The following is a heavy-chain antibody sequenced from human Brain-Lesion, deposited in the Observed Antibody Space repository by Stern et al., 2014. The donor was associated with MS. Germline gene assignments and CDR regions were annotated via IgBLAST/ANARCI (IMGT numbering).Heavy chain of an antibody. J-gene: IGHJ5*02. CDR2: IYYSGAT. D-gene: IGHD5-18*01. CDR3: ARDWSGTSIHLAPAYGGHIRFDP. CDR1: GDSITSGGYY. V-gene: IGHV4-31*03. Sequence: QVQLQQSGPGLVKPSQTLSLTCTVSGDSITSGGYYWSWIRQHPGRGLEWIGYIYYSGATFYNPSLKSRVTISLDKSQNQFSLRLSSVTAADTAIYYCARDWSGTSIHLAPAYGGHIRFDPWGQGILVTVSS.